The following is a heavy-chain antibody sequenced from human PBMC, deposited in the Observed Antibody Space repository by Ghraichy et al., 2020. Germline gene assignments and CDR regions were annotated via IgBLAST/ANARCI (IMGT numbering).Heavy chain of an antibody. V-gene: IGHV4-59*01. J-gene: IGHJ4*02. CDR3: ARTGIFGVAHFDY. CDR2: IYYSGST. Sequence: SQTLSLTCTVSGGSISSYYWSWIRQPPGKGLEWIGYIYYSGSTNYNPSLKSRVTISVDTSKNQFSLKLSSVTAADTAVYYCARTGIFGVAHFDYWGQGTLVTVSS. D-gene: IGHD3-3*01. CDR1: GGSISSYY.